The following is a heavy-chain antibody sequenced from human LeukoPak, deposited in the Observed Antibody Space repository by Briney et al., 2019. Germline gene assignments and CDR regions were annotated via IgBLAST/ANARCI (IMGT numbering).Heavy chain of an antibody. CDR2: LSNDGNRK. CDR3: ARSFVSGGFFYYSDY. Sequence: GRSLRLSCAASGFIFTNYSTNWVCQAPGKGLEWVAVLSNDGNRKYYADSVKGRFTISRDTSRNMLYLQMDSLRVEDTAVYYCARSFVSGGFFYYSDYWGQGSLVTVSS. V-gene: IGHV3-30-3*01. CDR1: GFIFTNYS. D-gene: IGHD2-15*01. J-gene: IGHJ4*02.